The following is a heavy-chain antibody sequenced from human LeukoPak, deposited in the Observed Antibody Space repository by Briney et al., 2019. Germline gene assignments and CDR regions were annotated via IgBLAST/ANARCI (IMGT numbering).Heavy chain of an antibody. Sequence: PGGSLRLSCAASGFTFSSYEMNWVRQAPGKGLEWVSYISGSGSTKYYADSVKGRFTISRDNGKNSLYLQMNSLRAEDTAVYYCARGSLVHYYGSGRYRNRAGFDYWGQGTLVTVSS. D-gene: IGHD3-10*01. J-gene: IGHJ4*02. CDR3: ARGSLVHYYGSGRYRNRAGFDY. V-gene: IGHV3-48*03. CDR1: GFTFSSYE. CDR2: ISGSGSTK.